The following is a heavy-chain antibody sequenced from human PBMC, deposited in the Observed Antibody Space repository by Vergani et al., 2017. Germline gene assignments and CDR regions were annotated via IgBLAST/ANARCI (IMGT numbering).Heavy chain of an antibody. D-gene: IGHD1-7*01. CDR1: GASVSRGTYY. Sequence: QVQLQESGPGLLKPSQTLSLTCTVSGASVSRGTYYWTWIRQPAGKKLEWIVRMYTSGHTIYNPSLESRVTISVDTSKNQFSLKLSSVTAADTAVYYCARDQSAKLGQNAFDIWGQGTMVTVSS. CDR3: ARDQSAKLGQNAFDI. V-gene: IGHV4-61*02. J-gene: IGHJ3*02. CDR2: MYTSGHT.